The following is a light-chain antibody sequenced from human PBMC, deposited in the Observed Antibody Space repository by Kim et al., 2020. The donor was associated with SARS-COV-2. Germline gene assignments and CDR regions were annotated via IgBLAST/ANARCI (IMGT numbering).Light chain of an antibody. CDR3: QAWDSSTAVV. CDR1: KLGNKF. V-gene: IGLV3-1*01. CDR2: QDS. Sequence: VPPGQTASITCSGDKLGNKFASWYQQKPGRSPVLVIYQDSKRPSGIPERFSGSNSGNTATLTISGTQAMDEADYYCQAWDSSTAVVFGGGTQLTVL. J-gene: IGLJ2*01.